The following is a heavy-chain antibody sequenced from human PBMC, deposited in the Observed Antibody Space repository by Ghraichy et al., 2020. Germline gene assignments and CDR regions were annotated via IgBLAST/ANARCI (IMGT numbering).Heavy chain of an antibody. CDR1: GGSISSGDYY. J-gene: IGHJ3*02. D-gene: IGHD3-22*01. V-gene: IGHV4-30-4*01. Sequence: SETLSLTCTVSGGSISSGDYYWSWIRQPPGKGLEWIGYIYYSGSTYYNPSLKSRVTISVDTSKNQFSLKLSSVTAADTAVYYCARANYNDSSGPTKNAFDIWGQGTMVTVSS. CDR3: ARANYNDSSGPTKNAFDI. CDR2: IYYSGST.